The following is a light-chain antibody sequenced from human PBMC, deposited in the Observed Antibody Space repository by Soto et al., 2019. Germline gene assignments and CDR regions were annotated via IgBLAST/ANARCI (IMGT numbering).Light chain of an antibody. CDR1: QSVLYSSNNKDY. CDR3: QQYYDTPLT. CDR2: WAS. J-gene: IGKJ1*01. V-gene: IGKV4-1*01. Sequence: DIVMTQSPDSLAVSLGERATINCKSSQSVLYSSNNKDYLAWYQQKPGQPPKLLIYWASTRESGVPDRFSGSGSGTDFTITISSLQAEDVAVYYCQQYYDTPLTFGQGTKVEIK.